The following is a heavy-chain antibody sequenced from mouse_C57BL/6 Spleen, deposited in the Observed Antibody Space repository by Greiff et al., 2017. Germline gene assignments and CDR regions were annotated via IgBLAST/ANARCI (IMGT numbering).Heavy chain of an antibody. CDR2: IDPSDSET. CDR3: AREGGYGNPDY. V-gene: IGHV1-52*01. J-gene: IGHJ2*01. CDR1: GYTFTSYW. Sequence: QVQLQQPGAELVRPGSPVKLSCKASGYTFTSYWMHWVKQRPIQGLEWIGNIDPSDSETNYNQKFKDKATLTVDKSSSTAYLQLSSLTSEDAAVYYCAREGGYGNPDYWGQGTTLTVSS. D-gene: IGHD2-1*01.